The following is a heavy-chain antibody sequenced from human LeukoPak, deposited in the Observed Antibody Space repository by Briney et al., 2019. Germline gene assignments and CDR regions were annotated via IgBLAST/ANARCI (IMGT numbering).Heavy chain of an antibody. CDR3: AKTPSLWWFDP. D-gene: IGHD3-16*02. CDR2: ISGSGGST. V-gene: IGHV3-23*01. J-gene: IGHJ5*02. Sequence: PGGSLRLSCAASGFTFSSHSMNWVRQAPGTGLEWVSSISGSGGSTYYADSVKGRFTISRDNSNNTLYLQINSLRADDTAVYYCAKTPSLWWFDPWGQGTLVTVSS. CDR1: GFTFSSHS.